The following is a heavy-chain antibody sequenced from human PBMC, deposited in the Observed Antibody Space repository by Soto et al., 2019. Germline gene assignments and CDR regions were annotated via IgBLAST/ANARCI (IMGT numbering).Heavy chain of an antibody. D-gene: IGHD6-13*01. CDR3: ARAPYSSSWYTFDP. Sequence: SGFTVSSNYMSWVRQAPGNGLEWVSVVHSGGNTYYADSVKGRFTISRDISKNTLYLQMNSLRAEDTAVYYCARAPYSSSWYTFDPWGQGTLVTVS. J-gene: IGHJ5*02. CDR2: VHSGGNT. V-gene: IGHV3-66*01. CDR1: GFTVSSNY.